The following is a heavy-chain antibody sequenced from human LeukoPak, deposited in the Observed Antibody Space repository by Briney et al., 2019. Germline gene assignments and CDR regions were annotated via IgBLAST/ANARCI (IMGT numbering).Heavy chain of an antibody. CDR1: GFTFRSYA. Sequence: GRSLRLSCAASGFTFRSYAMHWVRQAPGKGLEWVAVISHDGNNEYYASSVKGRFTISRDNSKNTLYLQMNSLRDEDTAVYYCAKCPVTFGGVIIITTGYLDYWGQGTLVTVSS. CDR2: ISHDGNNE. CDR3: AKCPVTFGGVIIITTGYLDY. J-gene: IGHJ4*02. V-gene: IGHV3-30*18. D-gene: IGHD3-16*02.